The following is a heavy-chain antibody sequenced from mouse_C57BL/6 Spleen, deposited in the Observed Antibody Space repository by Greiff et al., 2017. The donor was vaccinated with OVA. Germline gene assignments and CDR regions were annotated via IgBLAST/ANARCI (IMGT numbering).Heavy chain of an antibody. CDR2: FYPGGGYT. Sequence: VKWVESGAELVKPGTSVKMSCKASGYTFTTYRIGWAKQRPGNGLEWIGDFYPGGGYTKYNEKFKGKATLTADKSSSTVYMQFSSLTSEDSAIYYGARGWDGAEDWGQGTTLTVAS. V-gene: IGHV1-63*01. D-gene: IGHD4-1*01. CDR3: ARGWDGAED. J-gene: IGHJ2*01. CDR1: GYTFTTYR.